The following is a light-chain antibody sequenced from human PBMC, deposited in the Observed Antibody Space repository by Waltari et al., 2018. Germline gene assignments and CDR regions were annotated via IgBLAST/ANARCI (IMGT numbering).Light chain of an antibody. CDR2: EVS. Sequence: QSALTQPRSVSGSPGQSVTISCTGTSSDVGAYNYVSWYQQHPGKAPKLMIYEVSNRPSGISVRFSGSKSGNTAALTISGLQAEDEADYYCCSYAGSYTFAVFGTGTKVTV. CDR1: SSDVGAYNY. J-gene: IGLJ1*01. CDR3: CSYAGSYTFAV. V-gene: IGLV2-11*01.